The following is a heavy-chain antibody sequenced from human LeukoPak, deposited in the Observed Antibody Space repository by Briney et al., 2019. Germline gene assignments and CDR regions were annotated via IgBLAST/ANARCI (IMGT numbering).Heavy chain of an antibody. Sequence: SSETLSLTCTVYGGSFSGYYWSWIRQPPGKGLEWIGEINHSGSTNYNPSLKSRVTISVDTSKNQFSLKLSSVTAADTAMFYCARGLGPGNWFDPWGQGTLITVSS. V-gene: IGHV4-34*01. D-gene: IGHD3-10*01. CDR2: INHSGST. CDR1: GGSFSGYY. J-gene: IGHJ5*02. CDR3: ARGLGPGNWFDP.